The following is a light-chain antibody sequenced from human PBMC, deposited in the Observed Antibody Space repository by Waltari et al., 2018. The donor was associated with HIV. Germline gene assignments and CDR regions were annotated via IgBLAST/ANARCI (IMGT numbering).Light chain of an antibody. CDR3: QQYVSSLWT. Sequence: EIVLTQSPGTLSLSPGERATLSCRASQSVSSSSLAGYQQKPGQVPRLLMYGTSSRATGIPDRFSGSGSGTDFTLTITRLEPEDFAVYYCQQYVSSLWTFGQGTKVEIK. V-gene: IGKV3-20*01. CDR1: QSVSSSS. J-gene: IGKJ1*01. CDR2: GTS.